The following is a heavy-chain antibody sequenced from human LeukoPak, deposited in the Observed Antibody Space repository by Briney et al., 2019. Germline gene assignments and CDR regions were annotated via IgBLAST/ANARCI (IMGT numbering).Heavy chain of an antibody. CDR3: ARYSDDYYYGMDV. CDR1: GFTLSSYW. Sequence: GGSLRLSCAASGFTLSSYWMHWVRQGPGKGLVWVSHINSDGSSTSYADSVKGRFTISRDNSKNTLYLQMNSLRAEDTAVYYCARYSDDYYYGMDVWGQGTTVTVSS. D-gene: IGHD2-15*01. CDR2: INSDGSST. J-gene: IGHJ6*02. V-gene: IGHV3-74*01.